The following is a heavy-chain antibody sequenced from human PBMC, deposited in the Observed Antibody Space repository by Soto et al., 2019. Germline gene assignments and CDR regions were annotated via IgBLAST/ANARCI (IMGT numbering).Heavy chain of an antibody. CDR1: GFTFRSYA. CDR3: ARTLRSNKNQQTWADAFDV. J-gene: IGHJ3*01. V-gene: IGHV3-23*01. CDR2: VSGRAAST. D-gene: IGHD2-2*01. Sequence: EVQLLESGGGLVQPGGSLRLSCAASGFTFRSYAMTWVRQVPGKGLEWVSTVSGRAASTKYADSVKGRFTISRDNSKNTLYLQVNVLRAEDTAVYYCARTLRSNKNQQTWADAFDVWGQGTTVTVSS.